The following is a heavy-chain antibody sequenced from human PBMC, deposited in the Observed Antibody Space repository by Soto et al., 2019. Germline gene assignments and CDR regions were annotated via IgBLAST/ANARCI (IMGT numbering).Heavy chain of an antibody. D-gene: IGHD6-13*01. CDR2: ISWDGGST. Sequence: PGGSLRLSCAASGFTFDDYTMHWVRQAPGKGLEWVSLISWDGGSTYYADSVKGRFTISRDNSKNSLYLQMNSLRTEDTALYYCAKDHSSWYSTLRRTRWGGMDVWGQGTTVTVSS. CDR3: AKDHSSWYSTLRRTRWGGMDV. J-gene: IGHJ6*02. CDR1: GFTFDDYT. V-gene: IGHV3-43*01.